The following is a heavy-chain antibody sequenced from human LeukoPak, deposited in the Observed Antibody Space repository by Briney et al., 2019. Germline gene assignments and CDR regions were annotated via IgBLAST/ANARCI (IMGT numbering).Heavy chain of an antibody. Sequence: PGGSLRLSCAASGFTVSSNYMSWVRQAPGKGLEWVSAISGSGGSTYYADSVKGRFTISRDNSKNTLYLQMNSLRAEDTAVYYCAVVVPAAIGVDYWGQGTLVTVSS. V-gene: IGHV3-23*01. D-gene: IGHD2-2*01. CDR2: ISGSGGST. CDR3: AVVVPAAIGVDY. J-gene: IGHJ4*02. CDR1: GFTVSSNY.